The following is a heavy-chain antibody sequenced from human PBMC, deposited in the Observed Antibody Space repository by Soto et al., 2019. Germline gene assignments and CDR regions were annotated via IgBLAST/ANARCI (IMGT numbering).Heavy chain of an antibody. Sequence: PSETLSLTCTISGASINNYYWSWIRQPPGKGLEWIGYIYSSGSTKYSPSLKSRLTISADTSKNQFSLKLSSVTAADTAVYYCARGGYSGYDLYYYYYYMDVWGKGTTVTVSS. CDR3: ARGGYSGYDLYYYYYYMDV. D-gene: IGHD5-12*01. CDR2: IYSSGST. CDR1: GASINNYY. J-gene: IGHJ6*03. V-gene: IGHV4-59*01.